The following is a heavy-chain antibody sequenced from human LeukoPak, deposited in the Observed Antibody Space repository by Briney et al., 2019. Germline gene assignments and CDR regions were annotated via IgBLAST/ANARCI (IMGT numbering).Heavy chain of an antibody. Sequence: PGRSLRLSCAASGFTFSSYGMHWVRQAPGKGLEWVAVIWYDGSNKYYADSVKGRFTISRDNSKNTLYLQMNSLRAEDTAVYYCARGGYDILTGYYPGRWFDPWGQGTLVTVSS. J-gene: IGHJ5*02. D-gene: IGHD3-9*01. V-gene: IGHV3-33*01. CDR1: GFTFSSYG. CDR2: IWYDGSNK. CDR3: ARGGYDILTGYYPGRWFDP.